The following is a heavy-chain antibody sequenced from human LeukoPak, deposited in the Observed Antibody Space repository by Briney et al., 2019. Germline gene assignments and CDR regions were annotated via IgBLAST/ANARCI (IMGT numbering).Heavy chain of an antibody. CDR1: GGTFSSYA. J-gene: IGHJ4*02. V-gene: IGHV1-69*13. CDR2: IIPIFGTA. Sequence: SVKVSCKASGGTFSSYAISWVRQAPGQGLEWMGGIIPIFGTANYAQKFQGRVTITADESTSTAYMELSSLRSEDTAVYYCARAPRLLLYYYGSGSYPQPYYFDYWGQGTLVTVSS. D-gene: IGHD3-10*01. CDR3: ARAPRLLLYYYGSGSYPQPYYFDY.